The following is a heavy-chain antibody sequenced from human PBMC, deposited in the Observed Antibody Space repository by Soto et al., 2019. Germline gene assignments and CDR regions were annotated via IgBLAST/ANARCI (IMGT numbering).Heavy chain of an antibody. CDR3: ASSSGWVFDY. CDR2: ISSSSSYI. D-gene: IGHD6-19*01. Sequence: GGGLRPSSAAPGFTLSSYSMNRGRQAPGKGLEWVSSISSSSSYIYYADSVKGRFTISRDNAKNSLYLQMNSLRAEDTAVYYCASSSGWVFDYWGQGTLVTVSS. CDR1: GFTLSSYS. V-gene: IGHV3-21*01. J-gene: IGHJ4*02.